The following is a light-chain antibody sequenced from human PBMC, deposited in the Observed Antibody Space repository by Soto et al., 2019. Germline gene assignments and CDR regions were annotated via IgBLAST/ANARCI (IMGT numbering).Light chain of an antibody. Sequence: QSVLTQPPSVSGAPGQRVTISCTGSSSNIGAGYDVHWYQQLPGTAPKLLIYDNSNRPSGVPDRFSGSKSGTSASLAITGRQAEDEADYYCQSYDSSLSAAVVFGGGTKLTVL. CDR2: DNS. V-gene: IGLV1-40*01. CDR3: QSYDSSLSAAVV. J-gene: IGLJ2*01. CDR1: SSNIGAGYD.